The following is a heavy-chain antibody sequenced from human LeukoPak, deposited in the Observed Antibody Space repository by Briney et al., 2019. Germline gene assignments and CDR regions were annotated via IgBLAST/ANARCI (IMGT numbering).Heavy chain of an antibody. CDR1: GGSISSDY. V-gene: IGHV4-59*01. Sequence: PSETLSLTRTVSGGSISSDYWSWIRQPPGKGLEWIGYIYYSGSTNYNPSLKSRVTISVDTSKNQFSLKLSSVTAADTAVYYCARETHRRIDYWGQGTLVTVSS. CDR3: ARETHRRIDY. J-gene: IGHJ4*02. CDR2: IYYSGST.